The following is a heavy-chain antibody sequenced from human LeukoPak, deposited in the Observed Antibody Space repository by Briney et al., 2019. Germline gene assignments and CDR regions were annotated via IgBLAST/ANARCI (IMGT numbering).Heavy chain of an antibody. J-gene: IGHJ6*03. CDR3: AKGGVLLAPGIYWYMDV. V-gene: IGHV3-30*02. CDR2: IRYDGGNK. D-gene: IGHD2-8*02. Sequence: GGSLRLSCAASGFTFSSYGMHWVRQAPGKGLEWVAFIRYDGGNKYYADSVKGRFTISRDNSKNTLYLQMNSLRAEDTAVFYCAKGGVLLAPGIYWYMDVWGRGTTVTVSS. CDR1: GFTFSSYG.